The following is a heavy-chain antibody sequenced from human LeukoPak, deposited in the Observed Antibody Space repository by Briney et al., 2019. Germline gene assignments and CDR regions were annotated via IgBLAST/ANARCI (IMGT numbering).Heavy chain of an antibody. CDR1: GFTFSNYW. V-gene: IGHV3-74*01. CDR3: ARDSYGPSSSSYYYYMDV. CDR2: INSDGSST. J-gene: IGHJ6*03. D-gene: IGHD4-17*01. Sequence: PGGSLRLSCAASGFTFSNYWMTWVRQAPGKGLVWVSRINSDGSSTSYADSVKGRFTISRDNAKNTLYLQMNSLRAEDTAVYYCARDSYGPSSSSYYYYMDVWGKGTTVTVSS.